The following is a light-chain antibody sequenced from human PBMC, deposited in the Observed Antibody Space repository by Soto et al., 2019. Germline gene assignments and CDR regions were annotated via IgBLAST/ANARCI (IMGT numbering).Light chain of an antibody. Sequence: QSALTQPPSASGSPGQSVTISCTGTSSDVGGYKYVSWFQQHPGKAPKLMICEVSKRPLGVPDRFSGSRSGNTASLTVSGLQAEDEADYYCCSYAGSNNYVFGTGTKLTVL. V-gene: IGLV2-8*01. CDR3: CSYAGSNNYV. CDR1: SSDVGGYKY. J-gene: IGLJ1*01. CDR2: EVS.